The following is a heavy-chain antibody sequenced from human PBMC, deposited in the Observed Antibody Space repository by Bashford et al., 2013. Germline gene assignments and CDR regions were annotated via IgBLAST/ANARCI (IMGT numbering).Heavy chain of an antibody. CDR3: ARENPYYDFWSGYYTGPDAFDI. V-gene: IGHV1-3*01. Sequence: ASVKVSCKASGYTFTSYAMHWVRQAPGQRLEWMGWINAGNGNTKYSQKFQGRVTITRDTSASTAYMELSSLRSEDTAVYYCARENPYYDFWSGYYTGPDAFDIWGQGTMVTVSS. J-gene: IGHJ3*02. D-gene: IGHD3-3*01. CDR2: INAGNGNT. CDR1: GYTFTSYA.